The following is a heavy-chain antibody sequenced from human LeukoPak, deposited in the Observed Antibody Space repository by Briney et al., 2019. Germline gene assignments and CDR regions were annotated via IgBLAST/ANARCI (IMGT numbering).Heavy chain of an antibody. D-gene: IGHD2-15*01. Sequence: GGSLRLSCVASGFTFSNYAMHWVRQAPGKGLEWVAVISYDGSNKYYADSVKGRFTISRDNSKNTLYLQMNSLRAEDTAVYYCAKDPRRYCSGGSCYSGAFDIWGQGTMVTVSS. CDR3: AKDPRRYCSGGSCYSGAFDI. CDR1: GFTFSNYA. J-gene: IGHJ3*02. CDR2: ISYDGSNK. V-gene: IGHV3-30*04.